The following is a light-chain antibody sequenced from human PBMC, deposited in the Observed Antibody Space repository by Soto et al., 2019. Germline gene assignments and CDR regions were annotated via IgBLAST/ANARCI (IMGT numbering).Light chain of an antibody. CDR1: QGMSNY. J-gene: IGKJ3*01. Sequence: DIQMTQSPSSLSASVGDRVTITCRASQGMSNYLAWYQQKPGKVPKLLIYAPSTLQSGVPSRFSGSGSGTDFTLTISSLQPEDVATYYCQQYNSAPLSFGRGTKVDIK. CDR2: APS. V-gene: IGKV1-27*01. CDR3: QQYNSAPLS.